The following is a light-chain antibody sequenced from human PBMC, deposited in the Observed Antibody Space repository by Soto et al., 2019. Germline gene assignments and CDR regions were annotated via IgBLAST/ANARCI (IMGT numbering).Light chain of an antibody. CDR1: QSISNS. V-gene: IGKV1-5*03. CDR3: RQYVSYPVT. J-gene: IGKJ4*01. Sequence: DIRMTQSPSTLSASVGDRVTITCRASQSISNSLAWYQQKPGKAPNLLIYKASALQIGVPSRFSGSGSGTEFTFTISSLQPDDFATYYCRQYVSYPVTFGGGTKVEMK. CDR2: KAS.